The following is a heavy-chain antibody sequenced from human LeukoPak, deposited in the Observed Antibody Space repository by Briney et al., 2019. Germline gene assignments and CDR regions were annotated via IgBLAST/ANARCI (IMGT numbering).Heavy chain of an antibody. CDR1: GFTFSSYS. CDR2: ISSSSSYI. V-gene: IGHV3-21*01. CDR3: ARYSGSYHFDY. D-gene: IGHD1-26*01. Sequence: EGSLRLSCAASGFTFSSYSMNWVRQAPGKGLEWVSSISSSSSYIYYADSVKGRFTISRDNAKNSLYLQMNSLRAEDTAVYYCARYSGSYHFDYWGQGTLVTVSS. J-gene: IGHJ4*02.